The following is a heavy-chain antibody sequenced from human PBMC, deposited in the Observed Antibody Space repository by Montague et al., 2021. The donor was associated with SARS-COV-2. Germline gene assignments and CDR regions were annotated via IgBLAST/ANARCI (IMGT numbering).Heavy chain of an antibody. J-gene: IGHJ6*03. D-gene: IGHD3-10*01. Sequence: SETLSLTCAVHGTSFSGYYWNWIRQPPGKGLEWIGEINHGGSTKXSPSLKSRLTISADTSKNQFSLKLTSVAAADTAVYYCARLRDGVVPSPILGVGPYYSYYYMDVWGRGTTVTVS. V-gene: IGHV4-34*01. CDR2: INHGGST. CDR1: GTSFSGYY. CDR3: ARLRDGVVPSPILGVGPYYSYYYMDV.